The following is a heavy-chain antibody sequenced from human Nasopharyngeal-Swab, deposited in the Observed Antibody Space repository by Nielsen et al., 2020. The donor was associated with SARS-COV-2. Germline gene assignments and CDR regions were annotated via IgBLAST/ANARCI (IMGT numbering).Heavy chain of an antibody. V-gene: IGHV3-15*01. D-gene: IGHD6-19*01. J-gene: IGHJ5*02. Sequence: GGSLRLSCAASGFVFSSVWMSWVRQAPGKGLEWVGRIKRKADGGTVEYATAVRGRFSISRDDSRNTLFLQMNRLKTEDTAVYYCTTLHRTGWSWGQGTLVTVSS. CDR2: IKRKADGGTV. CDR3: TTLHRTGWS. CDR1: GFVFSSVW.